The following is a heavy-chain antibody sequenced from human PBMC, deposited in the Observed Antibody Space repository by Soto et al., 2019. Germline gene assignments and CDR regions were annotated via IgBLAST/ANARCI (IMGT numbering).Heavy chain of an antibody. D-gene: IGHD6-19*01. CDR1: GGSISSSSYY. V-gene: IGHV4-39*01. J-gene: IGHJ6*02. CDR2: IYYSGST. CDR3: IIAGGWGRGSRNYYYYGMDV. Sequence: SETLSLTCTVSGGSISSSSYYWGWIRQPPGKGLEWIGSIYYSGSTYYNPSLKSRVTISVDTSKNQFSLKLSSVTAADTAVYYCIIAGGWGRGSRNYYYYGMDVWGQGTTVTVPS.